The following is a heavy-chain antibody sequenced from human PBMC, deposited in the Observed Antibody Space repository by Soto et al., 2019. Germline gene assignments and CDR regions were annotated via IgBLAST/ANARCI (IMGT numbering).Heavy chain of an antibody. CDR2: ISYTGTT. V-gene: IGHV4-59*08. J-gene: IGHJ6*04. Sequence: ASETLSLTCTVSGGSISRFYWSWIRQPPGKRPEWIGYISYTGTTNYNPSLKSRVTISLDTSKNQFSLKLSSVTAADTAVYYCASTTYGDVWGKGTTVTVSS. CDR3: ASTTYGDV. CDR1: GGSISRFY. D-gene: IGHD4-17*01.